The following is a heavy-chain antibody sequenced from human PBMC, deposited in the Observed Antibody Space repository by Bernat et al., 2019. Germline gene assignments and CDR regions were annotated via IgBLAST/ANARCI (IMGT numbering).Heavy chain of an antibody. V-gene: IGHV4-39*01. Sequence: QLQLQESGPGLVKPSETLSLTCTVSGGSISSSSYYWGWIRQPPGKGLEWIGSIYYSGSTYYNPSLKSRVTISVDTSKNQFSLKLSSVTAADTAVYYCARLGGGYSGYEPIHDYWGQGTLVPVSS. J-gene: IGHJ4*02. CDR1: GGSISSSSYY. D-gene: IGHD5-12*01. CDR2: IYYSGST. CDR3: ARLGGGYSGYEPIHDY.